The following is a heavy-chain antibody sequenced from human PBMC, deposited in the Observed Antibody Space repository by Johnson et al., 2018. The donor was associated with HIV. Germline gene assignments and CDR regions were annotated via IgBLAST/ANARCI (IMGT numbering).Heavy chain of an antibody. Sequence: LVESGGGVVQPGRSLRLSCAASGFTFSSYAMHWVRQAPGKGLEWVAVIWYDGSNKYYADSVKGRFTISRDNSKNTLYLQMNSLRADDTAVYYCAKDLRVFDIWGQGTMVTVSS. CDR1: GFTFSSYA. CDR2: IWYDGSNK. J-gene: IGHJ3*02. CDR3: AKDLRVFDI. V-gene: IGHV3-33*06. D-gene: IGHD5-24*01.